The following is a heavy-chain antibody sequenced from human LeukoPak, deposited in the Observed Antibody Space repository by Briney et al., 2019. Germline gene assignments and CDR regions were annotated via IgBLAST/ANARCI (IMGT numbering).Heavy chain of an antibody. CDR2: IWYDGSNK. D-gene: IGHD6-19*01. Sequence: GRSLRLSCAASGFTFSSYGTHWVRQAPGKGLEWVAVIWYDGSNKYYADSVKGRFTISRDNSKNTLYLQMNSLRAEDTAVYYCARDGVAVAIDAFDIWGQGTMVTVSS. V-gene: IGHV3-33*01. CDR3: ARDGVAVAIDAFDI. CDR1: GFTFSSYG. J-gene: IGHJ3*02.